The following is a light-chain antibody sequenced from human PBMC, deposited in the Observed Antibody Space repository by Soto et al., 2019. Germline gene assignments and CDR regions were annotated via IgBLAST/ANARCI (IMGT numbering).Light chain of an antibody. J-gene: IGKJ1*01. CDR1: QSVTSNY. V-gene: IGKV3-20*01. Sequence: EVVLTQSPGTVSLSPGERATLSCRASQSVTSNYLAWYQQKPGQAPRLLIYAASSRATGIPDRFSGSGSGKDFTLSISRLEPEDFAVYYCQQYGSSMTWTFGQGTKVEI. CDR3: QQYGSSMTWT. CDR2: AAS.